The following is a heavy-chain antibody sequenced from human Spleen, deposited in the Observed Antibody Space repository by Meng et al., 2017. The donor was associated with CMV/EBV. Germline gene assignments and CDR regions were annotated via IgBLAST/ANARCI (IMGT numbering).Heavy chain of an antibody. V-gene: IGHV4-34*01. J-gene: IGHJ2*01. CDR3: ARGRGRMATIGRYWYFDL. CDR2: INHSGST. Sequence: GSFRGYYWGWIRQPPGKGLEWIGEINHSGSTNYNPSLKSRVTISVDTSKNQFSLKLSSVTAADTAVYYCARGRGRMATIGRYWYFDLWGRGTLVTVSS. D-gene: IGHD5-24*01. CDR1: GSFRGYY.